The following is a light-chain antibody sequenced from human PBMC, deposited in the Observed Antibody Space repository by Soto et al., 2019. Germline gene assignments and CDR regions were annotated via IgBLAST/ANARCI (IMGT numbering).Light chain of an antibody. CDR3: QQSYSTPEA. Sequence: DIQMTHSPSSVSASLLARVTIXGRASQGISSWLAWYQQKPGKAPKLLIYAASSLQSGVPSRFSGSGSGTDFTLTISSLQPEDFATYYCQQSYSTPEAFGQGTRLEIK. CDR1: QGISSW. J-gene: IGKJ5*01. V-gene: IGKV1-12*01. CDR2: AAS.